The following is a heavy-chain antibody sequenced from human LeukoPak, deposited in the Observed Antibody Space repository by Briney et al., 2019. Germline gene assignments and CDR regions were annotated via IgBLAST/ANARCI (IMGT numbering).Heavy chain of an antibody. J-gene: IGHJ4*02. V-gene: IGHV4-39*01. CDR3: ASIHRPPWYYYDSSAYSGADY. D-gene: IGHD3-22*01. Sequence: SETLSLTCTVSGGSISSSSYYWGWIRQPPGKGLEWIGSIYYSGSTYYNPSLKSRVTISVDTSKNQFSLKLSSVTAADTAVYYCASIHRPPWYYYDSSAYSGADYWGQGTLVTVSS. CDR1: GGSISSSSYY. CDR2: IYYSGST.